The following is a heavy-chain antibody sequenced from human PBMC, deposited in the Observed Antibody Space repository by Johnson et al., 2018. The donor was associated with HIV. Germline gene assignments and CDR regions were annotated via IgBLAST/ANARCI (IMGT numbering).Heavy chain of an antibody. CDR2: ISYDGRNK. Sequence: VQLVESGGGVVQPGRSLRLSCAASGFTFSTYAMHWVRQAPGKGLEWVACISYDGRNKHSAGSVKGRFTISRDNSKNTLYLQMNSLRAEDTAVYYCAKPRQPSDAFDIWGQGTMVTVSS. CDR3: AKPRQPSDAFDI. V-gene: IGHV3-30-3*02. CDR1: GFTFSTYA. D-gene: IGHD6-13*01. J-gene: IGHJ3*02.